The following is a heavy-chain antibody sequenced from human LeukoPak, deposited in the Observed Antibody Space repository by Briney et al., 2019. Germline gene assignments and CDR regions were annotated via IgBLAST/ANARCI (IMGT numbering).Heavy chain of an antibody. CDR1: GFTFGTFW. V-gene: IGHV3-7*03. CDR3: ARAAGTT. D-gene: IGHD6-13*01. J-gene: IGHJ5*02. Sequence: PGGSLRLSCAASGFTFGTFWMSWVRQAPGKGLEWVANINHDGAEKHYVDSVKGRFTISRDNGKKSLYLQMNSLRVEDTAVYYCARAAGTTWGQGTLVTVSS. CDR2: INHDGAEK.